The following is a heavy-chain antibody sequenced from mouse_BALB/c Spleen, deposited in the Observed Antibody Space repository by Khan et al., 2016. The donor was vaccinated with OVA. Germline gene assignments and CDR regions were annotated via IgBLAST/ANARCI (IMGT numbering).Heavy chain of an antibody. J-gene: IGHJ3*01. V-gene: IGHV1S81*02. CDR1: GYTFTSYQ. CDR3: TRGGYGWFAY. CDR2: INPSNGGT. Sequence: VQLQQSGAELVKPGASVKLSCKASGYTFTSYQMYWVKQRPGQGLEWIGEINPSNGGTNFNEKFKSKATLTVDKSSSTAFMQLSSLTSEDSSVYYCTRGGYGWFAYWGQGTLVTVSA. D-gene: IGHD3-1*01.